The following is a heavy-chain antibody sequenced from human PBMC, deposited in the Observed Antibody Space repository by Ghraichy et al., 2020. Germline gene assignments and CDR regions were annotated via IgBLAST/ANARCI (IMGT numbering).Heavy chain of an antibody. CDR1: GGSISSYY. CDR3: ARDRRDDFWSGYTNYGMDV. J-gene: IGHJ6*02. CDR2: IYYSGST. Sequence: SQTLSLTCTVSGGSISSYYWSWIRQPPGKGLEWIGYIYYSGSTNYNPSLKSRVTISVDTSKNQFSLKLSSVTAADTAVYYCARDRRDDFWSGYTNYGMDVWGQGTTVTVSS. V-gene: IGHV4-59*01. D-gene: IGHD3-3*01.